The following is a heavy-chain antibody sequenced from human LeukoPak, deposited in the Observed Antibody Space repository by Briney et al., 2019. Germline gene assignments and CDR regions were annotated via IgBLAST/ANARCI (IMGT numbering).Heavy chain of an antibody. CDR2: ISGSGGST. CDR1: GFTFSSYA. J-gene: IGHJ6*02. D-gene: IGHD6-13*01. V-gene: IGHV3-23*01. CDR3: AKQYSSSWYANPHTYYYYYGMDV. Sequence: AGGSLRLSCAASGFTFSSYAMSWVRQTPGKGLEWVSAISGSGGSTYYADSVKGRFTISRDNSKNTLYLQMNSLRAEDTAVYYCAKQYSSSWYANPHTYYYYYGMDVWGQGTTVTVSS.